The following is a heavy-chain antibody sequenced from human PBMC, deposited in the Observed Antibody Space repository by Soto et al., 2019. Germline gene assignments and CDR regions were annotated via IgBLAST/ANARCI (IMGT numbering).Heavy chain of an antibody. CDR2: ISGSGGST. CDR1: GFTFSSYA. D-gene: IGHD6-13*01. J-gene: IGHJ5*02. Sequence: GGSLRLSCAASGFTFSSYAMNWVRQAPGKGLEWVSAISGSGGSTYYADSVKGRFTISRDNSKNTLYLQMNSLRAEDTAVYYCAKATSAACTSSRFDPWRQRTLVTVSS. V-gene: IGHV3-23*01. CDR3: AKATSAACTSSRFDP.